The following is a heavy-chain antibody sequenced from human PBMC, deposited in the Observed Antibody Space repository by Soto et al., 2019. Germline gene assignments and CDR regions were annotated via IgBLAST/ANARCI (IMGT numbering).Heavy chain of an antibody. D-gene: IGHD3-10*01. V-gene: IGHV1-18*01. CDR2: ISDYNGNT. Sequence: QVHLVQSGAEVKKPGASVKVSCKTSGYSFSNYGISWVRQAPGQGLEWLGWISDYNGNTNYAQKFQGRVIMTTDTSTKTAYMVLRSLGFDDTAVYYCARDFYYGSGSYGMDVWGQGTTVTVSS. J-gene: IGHJ6*02. CDR3: ARDFYYGSGSYGMDV. CDR1: GYSFSNYG.